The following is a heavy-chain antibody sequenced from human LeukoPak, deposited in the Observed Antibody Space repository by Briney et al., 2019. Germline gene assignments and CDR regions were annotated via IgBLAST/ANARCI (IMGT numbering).Heavy chain of an antibody. CDR3: ARAYSSSWYWNWFDP. CDR1: GYSISSGYY. Sequence: SETLSLTCTVSGYSISSGYYWGWIRQAPGKGLEWIGSIYNGGSTYYNPSLKSRVTISVDMSKNQFSLKMSSVTAADTAVYYCARAYSSSWYWNWFDPWGQGTLVTVSS. J-gene: IGHJ5*02. D-gene: IGHD6-13*01. V-gene: IGHV4-38-2*02. CDR2: IYNGGST.